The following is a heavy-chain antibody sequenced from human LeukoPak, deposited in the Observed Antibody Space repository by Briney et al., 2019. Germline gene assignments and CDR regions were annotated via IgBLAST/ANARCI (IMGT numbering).Heavy chain of an antibody. V-gene: IGHV3-66*01. D-gene: IGHD6-13*01. J-gene: IGHJ4*02. Sequence: PGGSLRLSCAASGFTVSSNYMYWVRQAPGKGLEWVSVIYSGGSTYYADFVKGRFTISRDKSKNTLYLQMNNLRVEDTAVYYCARDYSGIAAYWGQGTLVTVSS. CDR3: ARDYSGIAAY. CDR1: GFTVSSNY. CDR2: IYSGGST.